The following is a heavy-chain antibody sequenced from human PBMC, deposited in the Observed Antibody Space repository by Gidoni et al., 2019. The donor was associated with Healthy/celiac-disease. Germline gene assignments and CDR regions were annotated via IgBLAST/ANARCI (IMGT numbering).Heavy chain of an antibody. CDR3: ARGGDTAMVTPGYSSGWHFDY. Sequence: QVQLQQWGAGLLKHSETLSLTCAVYGGSFSGYYWSWIRPHPGKGLEWIGEINHSGSTNYNRSLKSRVTISVDKSKNQFALKLSSVTAADTAVYYCARGGDTAMVTPGYSSGWHFDYWGQGTLVTVSS. CDR2: INHSGST. CDR1: GGSFSGYY. V-gene: IGHV4-34*01. D-gene: IGHD5-18*01. J-gene: IGHJ4*02.